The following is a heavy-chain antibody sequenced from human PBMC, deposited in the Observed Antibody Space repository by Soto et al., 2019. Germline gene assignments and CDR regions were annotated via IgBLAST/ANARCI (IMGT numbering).Heavy chain of an antibody. CDR2: INPSGGST. Sequence: GASVEVSCTASGYTFTSYYMHWVRQAPGQGLEWMGIINPSGGSTSYAQKFQGRVTMTRDTSTSTVYMELSSLRSEDTAVYYCARGHRDYYGMDVWGQGTTVTVSS. V-gene: IGHV1-46*01. CDR3: ARGHRDYYGMDV. J-gene: IGHJ6*02. CDR1: GYTFTSYY.